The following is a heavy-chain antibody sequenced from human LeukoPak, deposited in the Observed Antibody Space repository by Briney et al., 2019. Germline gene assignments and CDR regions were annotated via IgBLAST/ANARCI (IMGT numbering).Heavy chain of an antibody. CDR2: IHFSGTI. J-gene: IGHJ4*02. Sequence: SETLSLTCTVSGDSISSTAYYWGWGRQPPGKGLEWLGMIHFSGTIYNNPSLMSRVTISVDTSKNQFSLKLTSVTAADTAVYYCTRGFDHAKSGYWGQGTLVTVSS. D-gene: IGHD1-14*01. V-gene: IGHV4-39*01. CDR3: TRGFDHAKSGY. CDR1: GDSISSTAYY.